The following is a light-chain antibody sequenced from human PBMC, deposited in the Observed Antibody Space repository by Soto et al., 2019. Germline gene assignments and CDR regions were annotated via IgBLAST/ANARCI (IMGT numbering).Light chain of an antibody. CDR1: QGVSTW. J-gene: IGKJ5*01. CDR3: QQDASFPIT. CDR2: TAS. V-gene: IGKV1-12*01. Sequence: DIQITQSPSSVSASVGDRVTITCRASQGVSTWLAWYQQKPGKAPNLLIYTASSLQSGVPSRFSGSGSGTDFTLTINGLQPEDFATYYCQQDASFPITFGQGTRLEIK.